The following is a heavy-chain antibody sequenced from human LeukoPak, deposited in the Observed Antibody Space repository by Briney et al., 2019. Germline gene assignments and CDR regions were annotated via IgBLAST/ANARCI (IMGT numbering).Heavy chain of an antibody. J-gene: IGHJ5*02. V-gene: IGHV4-59*08. D-gene: IGHD1-26*01. CDR3: ARHGPYLGRLGWFDP. CDR1: GGSISSYY. CDR2: IYYTGST. Sequence: SETLSLTCTVSGGSISSYYWSWIRQPPGKGLEWIGYIYYTGSTNYNPSLKSRVTISIDTSKNQFSLNLSSVTAADTAVYYCARHGPYLGRLGWFDPWGQGTLVTVSS.